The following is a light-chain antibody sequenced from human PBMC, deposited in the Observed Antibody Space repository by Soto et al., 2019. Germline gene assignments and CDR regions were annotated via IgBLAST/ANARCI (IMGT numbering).Light chain of an antibody. Sequence: EIVLTQSPGTLSLSPGARATLSCRASQTLSNSFIAWYQQKPGQAPRLLIYDTSSRATGGPDRYSASGSGTDFTLTISRLEPEDFAVFFCKKYGTRDLRLGQGTRLETK. CDR3: KKYGTRDLR. V-gene: IGKV3-20*01. J-gene: IGKJ5*01. CDR1: QTLSNSF. CDR2: DTS.